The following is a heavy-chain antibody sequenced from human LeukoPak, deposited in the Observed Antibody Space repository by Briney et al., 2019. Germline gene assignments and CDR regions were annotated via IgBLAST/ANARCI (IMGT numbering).Heavy chain of an antibody. D-gene: IGHD4-17*01. V-gene: IGHV5-10-1*01. Sequence: GESLKISCKGSGYIFSNYWISWVRQMPGKGLEWMGRIDPIDSYTNYSPSFQGHVTMSVDKSTSTAYLQSSSLKASDTAMYYCARQTTVTTQSDYWGQGTLVTVSS. J-gene: IGHJ4*01. CDR1: GYIFSNYW. CDR2: IDPIDSYT. CDR3: ARQTTVTTQSDY.